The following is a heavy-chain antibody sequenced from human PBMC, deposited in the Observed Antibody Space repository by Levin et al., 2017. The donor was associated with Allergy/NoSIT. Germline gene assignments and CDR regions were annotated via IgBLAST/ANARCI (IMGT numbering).Heavy chain of an antibody. CDR2: ISHDGSNK. D-gene: IGHD2-2*03. Sequence: QPGGSLRLSCAASGFTFSSYAMHWVRQAPGKGLEWVAVISHDGSNKYYADSVKGRFTISRDNSKNTLYLRMNSLRAEDTAVYYCAREPGYCSSTSCSDYWGQGTLVTVSS. V-gene: IGHV3-30-3*01. J-gene: IGHJ4*02. CDR3: AREPGYCSSTSCSDY. CDR1: GFTFSSYA.